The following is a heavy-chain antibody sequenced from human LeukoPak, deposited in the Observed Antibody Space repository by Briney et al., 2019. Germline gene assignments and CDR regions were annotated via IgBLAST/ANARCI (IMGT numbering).Heavy chain of an antibody. Sequence: LETLSLTCTVSGGSIRNYYWTWIRQPPGKGLEWIGEINYSGSTYYNPSLKSRVTISVDTSKNQFSLKLSSVTAANTAVYYCARQPYYDSSGYYSSWFDPWGQGTLVTVSS. V-gene: IGHV4-34*01. CDR1: GGSIRNYY. CDR3: ARQPYYDSSGYYSSWFDP. D-gene: IGHD3-22*01. J-gene: IGHJ5*02. CDR2: INYSGST.